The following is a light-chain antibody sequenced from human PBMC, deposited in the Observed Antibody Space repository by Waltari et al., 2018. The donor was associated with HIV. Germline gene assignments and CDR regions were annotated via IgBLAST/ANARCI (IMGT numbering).Light chain of an antibody. CDR1: SGLNCGSSC. CDR3: MIWHSDTVI. CDR2: YKSDSDK. J-gene: IGLJ2*01. Sequence: QAVLTQPPSLSASPGASASLTRPLRSGLNCGSSCLYQYQQKPGSPPQFLLRYKSDSDKYQGSGVPSRFSGSKDASVNAGILFISGLQSEDEADYYCMIWHSDTVIIGGGTKLTVL. V-gene: IGLV5-45*01.